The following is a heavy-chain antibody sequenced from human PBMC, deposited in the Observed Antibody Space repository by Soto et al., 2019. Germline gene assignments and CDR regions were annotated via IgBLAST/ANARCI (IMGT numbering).Heavy chain of an antibody. CDR2: ISSTGNTI. D-gene: IGHD3-22*01. V-gene: IGHV3-11*01. CDR3: AKMSSENYYDPVFS. CDR1: GFTFSDYY. Sequence: QVQLVESGGGLVQTSGSLRIACVASGFTFSDYYMSWVRQAPGKGLEWVSYISSTGNTIYYADSVKGRFTISRDNAKNSVYLQMNNLRAEDTALYFRAKMSSENYYDPVFSWGQGTLVTVSS. J-gene: IGHJ4*02.